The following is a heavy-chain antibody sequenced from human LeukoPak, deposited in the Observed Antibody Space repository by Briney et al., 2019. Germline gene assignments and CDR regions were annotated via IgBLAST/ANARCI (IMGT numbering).Heavy chain of an antibody. CDR2: ISSSSSTI. D-gene: IGHD3-22*01. CDR3: AKEKRFTMIVVVTDY. CDR1: GFTFSSYS. Sequence: GGSLRLSCAASGFTFSSYSMNWVRQAPGKGLEWVSYISSSSSTIYYADSVKGRFTISRDNSKNTLYLQMNSLRAEDTAVYYCAKEKRFTMIVVVTDYWGQGTLVTVSS. J-gene: IGHJ4*02. V-gene: IGHV3-48*01.